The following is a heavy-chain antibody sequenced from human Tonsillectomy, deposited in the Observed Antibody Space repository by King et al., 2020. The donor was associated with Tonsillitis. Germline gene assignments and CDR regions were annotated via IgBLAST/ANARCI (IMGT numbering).Heavy chain of an antibody. CDR3: ARGIEAAGTDY. Sequence: EVQLVESGGGLVQPGGSLRLSCVASGFSFSNYWMYWVRQAPGKGPGWVSYIYIDGSGTRHADSLKGRFTTSRDNGKNTLYLQMNSLRAEDTAVYYCARGIEAAGTDYWGQGTLVTVSS. J-gene: IGHJ4*02. CDR2: IYIDGSGT. V-gene: IGHV3-74*01. CDR1: GFSFSNYW. D-gene: IGHD6-13*01.